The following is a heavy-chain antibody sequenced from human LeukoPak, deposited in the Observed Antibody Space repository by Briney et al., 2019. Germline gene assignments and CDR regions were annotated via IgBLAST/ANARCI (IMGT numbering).Heavy chain of an antibody. Sequence: ASVKVSCKASGVTFNNFVFNWVRQAPGQGFEWMGGIIPGFKTTNYAQKFQDRVTITADESTSTAYMELSSLRSEDTAVYYCASYADYYFDYWGQGTLVTVSS. J-gene: IGHJ4*02. V-gene: IGHV1-69*13. CDR1: GVTFNNFV. CDR3: ASYADYYFDY. D-gene: IGHD3-16*01. CDR2: IIPGFKTT.